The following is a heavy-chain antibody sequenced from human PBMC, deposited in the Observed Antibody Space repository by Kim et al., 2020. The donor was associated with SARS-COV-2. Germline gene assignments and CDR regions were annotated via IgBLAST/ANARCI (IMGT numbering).Heavy chain of an antibody. Sequence: NYAQKFQGRVTITADTSTSTAYMELSSLRSEDTAVYYCARDNDSSGYYNYWGQGTLVTVSS. CDR3: ARDNDSSGYYNY. D-gene: IGHD3-22*01. J-gene: IGHJ4*02. V-gene: IGHV1-69*04.